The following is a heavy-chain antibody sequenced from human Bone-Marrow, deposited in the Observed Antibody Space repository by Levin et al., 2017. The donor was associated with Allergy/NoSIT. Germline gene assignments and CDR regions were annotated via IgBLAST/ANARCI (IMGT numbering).Heavy chain of an antibody. J-gene: IGHJ6*03. CDR3: TSDFLYHYMGV. CDR1: GFTFTTAW. CDR2: IKSKPDGGTT. Sequence: MAGGSLRLSCVTSGFTFTTAWMNWVRQAPGKGLEWVGRIKSKPDGGTTDYAASVKGRFSISRDDSRDTFYLQMNSLKTEDIGVYYCTSDFLYHYMGVWGNGTTVTVSS. V-gene: IGHV3-15*01.